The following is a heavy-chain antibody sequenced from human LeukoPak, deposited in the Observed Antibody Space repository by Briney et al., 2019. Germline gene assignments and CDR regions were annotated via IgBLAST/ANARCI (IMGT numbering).Heavy chain of an antibody. Sequence: GGSLRLSCVASGFTFSSYAMHWVRQAPGKGLEWVAVISYDGSNKYDADSVKGRFTISRDNSKNTLYLQMNSLRAEDTAAYYCARDREADFWSGYSTIDYWGQGTLVTVSS. D-gene: IGHD3-3*01. V-gene: IGHV3-30-3*01. CDR3: ARDREADFWSGYSTIDY. CDR1: GFTFSSYA. J-gene: IGHJ4*02. CDR2: ISYDGSNK.